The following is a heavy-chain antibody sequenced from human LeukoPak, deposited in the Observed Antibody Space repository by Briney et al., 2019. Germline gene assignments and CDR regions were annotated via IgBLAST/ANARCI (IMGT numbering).Heavy chain of an antibody. CDR2: ISSSGSAI. CDR3: AREGSSLTEIHY. V-gene: IGHV3-11*01. D-gene: IGHD2-21*02. CDR1: GFSFSDYY. J-gene: IGHJ4*02. Sequence: GGSLGLSCAASGFSFSDYYMSWIRQAPGKGLEWVSYISSSGSAIYYTDSVKGRFTISRDNAKNSLYLQMNTLRAEDTAVYYCAREGSSLTEIHYWGQGTLVTVSS.